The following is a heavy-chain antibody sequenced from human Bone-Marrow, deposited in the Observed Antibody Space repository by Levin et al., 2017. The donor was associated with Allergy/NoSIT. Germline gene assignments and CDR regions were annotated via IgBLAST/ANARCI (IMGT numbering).Heavy chain of an antibody. D-gene: IGHD2-15*01. J-gene: IGHJ4*02. CDR2: INWNSGNK. CDR3: ARDKGSARGYYFDY. Sequence: GGSLRLSCAASGFTFDDHAMHWVRQTPGKGLEWVAYINWNSGNKGYADSVKGRFTISRDNAKNSLYLQMNSLRVEDSALYYCARDKGSARGYYFDYWGRGSLVTVSS. CDR1: GFTFDDHA. V-gene: IGHV3-9*01.